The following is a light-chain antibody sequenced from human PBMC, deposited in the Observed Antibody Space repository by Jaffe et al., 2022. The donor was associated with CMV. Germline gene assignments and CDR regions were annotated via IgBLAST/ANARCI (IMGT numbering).Light chain of an antibody. Sequence: QSVLTQPPSASGTPGQRVTISCSGRSSNIGSNYVYWYQQLPGTAPKLLIYRNNQRPSGVPDRFSGSKSDTSASLAISGLRSEDEAHYYCAAWDDRLTGHVVFGGGTELTVL. V-gene: IGLV1-47*01. CDR1: SSNIGSNY. CDR2: RNN. CDR3: AAWDDRLTGHVV. J-gene: IGLJ2*01.